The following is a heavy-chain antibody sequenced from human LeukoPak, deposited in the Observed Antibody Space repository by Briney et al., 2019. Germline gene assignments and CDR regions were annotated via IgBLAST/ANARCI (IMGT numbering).Heavy chain of an antibody. D-gene: IGHD5/OR15-5a*01. Sequence: PSETLSLTCTVSGGSISSYYWSWIRQPAGKGLEWIGRIYTSGSTNYNPSLKSRVTISVDKSKNQFSLKLSSVTAADTAVYYCGRQGSTSKMVWSVDCWGQGTLVTVSS. CDR1: GGSISSYY. CDR2: IYTSGST. CDR3: GRQGSTSKMVWSVDC. V-gene: IGHV4-4*07. J-gene: IGHJ4*02.